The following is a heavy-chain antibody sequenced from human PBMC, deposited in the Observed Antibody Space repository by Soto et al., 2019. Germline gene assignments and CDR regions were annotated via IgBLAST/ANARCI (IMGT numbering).Heavy chain of an antibody. CDR3: ARGEGTTLFYFDY. V-gene: IGHV1-3*01. CDR2: INAGNGNT. J-gene: IGHJ4*02. D-gene: IGHD1-7*01. CDR1: GYTFTSYA. Sequence: GASVKVSCKASGYTFTSYAMHWVRQAPGQRLEWMGWINAGNGNTKYSQKFQGRVTITRDTSASTAYMELSSLRSEDTAVYYCARGEGTTLFYFDYWGQGTLVTISS.